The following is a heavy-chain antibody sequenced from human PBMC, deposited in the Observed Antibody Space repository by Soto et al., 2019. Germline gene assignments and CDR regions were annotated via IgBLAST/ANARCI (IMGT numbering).Heavy chain of an antibody. CDR2: ISPYNGNT. V-gene: IGHV1-18*01. CDR1: GYTFSSFG. CDR3: ARDEWGPGWDVLRPTTPTMDV. Sequence: QVQLVQSGAEVKKPGASVKVSCKASGYTFSSFGISWVRQAPGQGLEWMGWISPYNGNTNYAQKVQGRVTMTTDIPTSTAYMELRSLRSDDTGVYYCARDEWGPGWDVLRPTTPTMDVWGRGTTVSVSS. J-gene: IGHJ6*02. D-gene: IGHD1-26*01.